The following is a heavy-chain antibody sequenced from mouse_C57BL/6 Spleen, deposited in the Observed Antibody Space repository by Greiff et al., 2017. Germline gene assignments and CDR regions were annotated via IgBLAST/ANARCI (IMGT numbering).Heavy chain of an antibody. CDR2: INYDGSST. V-gene: IGHV5-16*01. CDR1: GFTFSDYY. Sequence: EVKLVESEGGLVQPGSSMKLSCTASGFTFSDYYMAWVRQVPEKGLEWVANINYDGSSTYYLDSLKSRFIISRDNAKNILYLQMSSLKSEDTATXFCARLAPGDYFDYWGQGTTLTVSS. CDR3: ARLAPGDYFDY. J-gene: IGHJ2*01.